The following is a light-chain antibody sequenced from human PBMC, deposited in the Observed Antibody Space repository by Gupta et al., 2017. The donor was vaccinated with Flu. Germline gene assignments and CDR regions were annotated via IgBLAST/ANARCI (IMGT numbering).Light chain of an antibody. CDR3: EQTYRVPLT. CDR2: GGT. Sequence: DIKMTQSPTSLSASLGDRVTITCRASQRVERYLSWYQQRRGKAPRCLIYGGTELEDGTPSRFSGSGSEREFTLTISNVQPEDSATYYCEQTYRVPLTFGPGTTLDFK. CDR1: QRVERY. J-gene: IGKJ3*01. V-gene: IGKV1-39*01.